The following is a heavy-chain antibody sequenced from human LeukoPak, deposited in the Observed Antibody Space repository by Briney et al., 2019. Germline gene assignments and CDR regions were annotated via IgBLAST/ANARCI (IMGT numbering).Heavy chain of an antibody. CDR1: GGTFSSYA. CDR3: ARGLPGYCSSTSCPALGYYYFMDV. Sequence: AASVKVSCKASGGTFSSYAISWVRQAPGQGLEWMGGIIPIFGTANYAQKFQGRVTITTDESTSTAYMELSSLRSEDTAVYYCARGLPGYCSSTSCPALGYYYFMDVWGKGTTVTVSS. CDR2: IIPIFGTA. D-gene: IGHD2-2*01. J-gene: IGHJ6*03. V-gene: IGHV1-69*05.